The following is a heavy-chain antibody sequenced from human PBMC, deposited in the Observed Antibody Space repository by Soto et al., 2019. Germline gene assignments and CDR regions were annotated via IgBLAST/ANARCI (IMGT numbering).Heavy chain of an antibody. Sequence: HPGGSLSLSCAASGFFFSVYEMSWVRQAPGKGLEWVSYISSSSITKYYADSVKGRFTISRDNAKNSLYLQMNSLRAEDTGVYYCARDLHYHDSLTGSQEGDAFDIWGQGTMVTVSS. V-gene: IGHV3-48*03. J-gene: IGHJ3*02. CDR1: GFFFSVYE. CDR3: ARDLHYHDSLTGSQEGDAFDI. CDR2: ISSSSITK. D-gene: IGHD3-9*01.